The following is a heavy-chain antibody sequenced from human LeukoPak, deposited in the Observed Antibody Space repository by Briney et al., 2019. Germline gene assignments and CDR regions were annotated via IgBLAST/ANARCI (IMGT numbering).Heavy chain of an antibody. CDR2: INPNNGDT. V-gene: IGHV1-2*02. CDR3: ATSDGGY. D-gene: IGHD6-6*01. J-gene: IGHJ4*02. CDR1: GNTFTEYY. Sequence: ASVKVSCKASGNTFTEYYIHWVRQAPGQGLEYMGWINPNNGDTNYEPKFQGRVTMTRDTSINTAYMELSRLGSDDTAVYYCATSDGGYWGQGTLVTVSS.